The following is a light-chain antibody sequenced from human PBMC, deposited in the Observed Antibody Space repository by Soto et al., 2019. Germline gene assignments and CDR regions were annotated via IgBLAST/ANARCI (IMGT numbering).Light chain of an antibody. CDR2: ALS. CDR1: SSDVGGYNY. J-gene: IGLJ2*01. V-gene: IGLV2-14*01. Sequence: QSVLTQPASVSGSPGQSITISCTGSSSDVGGYNYVSWYQQHTGKAPKLMIYALSNRPSGVSNRFSGSKSGNTAALTISGLQAEDEAYSYCSSYTRSNTHVVFGGVTKVTVL. CDR3: SSYTRSNTHVV.